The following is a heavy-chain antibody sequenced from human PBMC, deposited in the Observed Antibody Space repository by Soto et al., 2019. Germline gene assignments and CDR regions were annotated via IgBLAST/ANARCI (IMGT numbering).Heavy chain of an antibody. CDR2: ISYGGGTT. CDR3: AKNPGYYYDSTGYHFDY. D-gene: IGHD3-22*01. CDR1: EFTFSNYA. V-gene: IGHV3-23*01. J-gene: IGHJ4*02. Sequence: PGGSLRLSCAASEFTFSNYAMSWVRQAPGKGLEWVSAISYGGGTTYYADSVKGRFTISRDNSKNTLYLQMNSLGAEDTAVYYCAKNPGYYYDSTGYHFDYWGQGT.